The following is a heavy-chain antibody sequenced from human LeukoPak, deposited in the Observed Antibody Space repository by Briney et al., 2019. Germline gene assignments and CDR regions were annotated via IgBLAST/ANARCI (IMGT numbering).Heavy chain of an antibody. D-gene: IGHD3-22*01. Sequence: SETLSLTCTVSGGSISSGGYYWSWTRQHPGKGLEWIGYIYYSGSTYYNPSLKSRVTISVDTSKNQFSLKLSSVTAADTAVYYCARVRLYDSSGYYRNWFDPWGQGTLVTVSS. CDR2: IYYSGST. J-gene: IGHJ5*02. CDR1: GGSISSGGYY. CDR3: ARVRLYDSSGYYRNWFDP. V-gene: IGHV4-31*03.